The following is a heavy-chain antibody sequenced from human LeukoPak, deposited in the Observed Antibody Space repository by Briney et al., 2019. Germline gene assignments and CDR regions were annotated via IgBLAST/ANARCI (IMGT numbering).Heavy chain of an antibody. CDR1: GYTFTSYY. Sequence: ASVKVSCKASGYTFTSYYMHWVRQAPGQGLEWMGIINPSGGSTSYAQKFQGRVTMTRDTSTSTVYMELSSLRSEDTAVYYCARDKDIFWGQLRGTNWFDPWGQGTLVTVSS. CDR2: INPSGGST. J-gene: IGHJ5*02. CDR3: ARDKDIFWGQLRGTNWFDP. D-gene: IGHD2-15*01. V-gene: IGHV1-46*01.